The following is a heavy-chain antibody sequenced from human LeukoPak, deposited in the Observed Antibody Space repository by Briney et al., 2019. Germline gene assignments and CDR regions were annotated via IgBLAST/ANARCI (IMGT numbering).Heavy chain of an antibody. Sequence: GSLRLSCAASGFSFSGYSMHWVRQAPGKGLEWVALMSHDGSKISYGDSVKGRFTISRDNSKDTLYLQMNSLRTDDTAVYYCAREAGPAFRVGGFDPWGQGTLVTVSS. V-gene: IGHV3-30*03. CDR3: AREAGPAFRVGGFDP. J-gene: IGHJ5*02. D-gene: IGHD3-10*01. CDR2: MSHDGSKI. CDR1: GFSFSGYS.